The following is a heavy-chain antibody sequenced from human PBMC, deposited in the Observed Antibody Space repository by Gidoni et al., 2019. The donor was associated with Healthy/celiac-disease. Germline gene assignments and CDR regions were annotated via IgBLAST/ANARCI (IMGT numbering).Heavy chain of an antibody. Sequence: QVQLVQSGAEVKKPGASVKVSCKASGYTFTSYYMHWVRQAPGQGLEGMGIINPSGGSTSYAQKFQGRVTMTRNASTSTVYMELSSLRSEDTAVYYCARGLGSGWLDNWFDPWGQGTLVTVSS. D-gene: IGHD6-19*01. V-gene: IGHV1-46*01. CDR1: GYTFTSYY. CDR2: INPSGGST. J-gene: IGHJ5*02. CDR3: ARGLGSGWLDNWFDP.